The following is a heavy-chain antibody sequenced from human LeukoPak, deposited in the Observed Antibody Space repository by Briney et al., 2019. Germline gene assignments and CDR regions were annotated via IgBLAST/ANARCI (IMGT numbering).Heavy chain of an antibody. Sequence: GGSLRLSCAASGFTFSSYSMNWVRQAPGKGLEWVSSISSSSSYIYYADSVKGRFTISRDNAKNSLYLQMNSLRAEDTAVYYCARGGIMITFGGVIVPFFDYWGQGTLVTVSS. CDR2: ISSSSSYI. CDR1: GFTFSSYS. D-gene: IGHD3-16*02. CDR3: ARGGIMITFGGVIVPFFDY. V-gene: IGHV3-21*01. J-gene: IGHJ4*02.